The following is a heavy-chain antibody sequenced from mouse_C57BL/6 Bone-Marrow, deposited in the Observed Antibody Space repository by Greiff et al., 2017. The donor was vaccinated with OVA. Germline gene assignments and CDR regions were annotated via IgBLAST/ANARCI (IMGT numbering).Heavy chain of an antibody. J-gene: IGHJ2*01. CDR1: GYAFSSYW. CDR3: ARGYF. CDR2: IYPGDGDT. Sequence: VQLQQSGAELVKPGASVEISCKASGYAFSSYWMNWVKQRPGKGLEWIGQIYPGDGDTKYNGKFKGKATLTADKYSSPAYMQLSILTSENSAVYFCARGYFWGQGTTLTVSS. V-gene: IGHV1-80*01.